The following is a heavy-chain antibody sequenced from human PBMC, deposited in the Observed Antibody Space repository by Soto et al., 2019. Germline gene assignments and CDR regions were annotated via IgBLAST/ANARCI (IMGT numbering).Heavy chain of an antibody. CDR2: IYYSGST. Sequence: SETLSLTCTVSGGSISSYYWSWIRQPPGKGLEWIGYIYYSGSTNYNPSLKSRVTISVDTSKNQFSLKLSSVTAADTAVYYCASERVAPSYFDYWGQGTLVTVSS. D-gene: IGHD5-12*01. J-gene: IGHJ4*02. CDR1: GGSISSYY. CDR3: ASERVAPSYFDY. V-gene: IGHV4-59*01.